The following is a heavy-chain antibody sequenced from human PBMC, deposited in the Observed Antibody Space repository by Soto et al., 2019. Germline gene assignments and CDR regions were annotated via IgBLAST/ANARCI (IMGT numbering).Heavy chain of an antibody. V-gene: IGHV1-24*01. CDR2: FDPEDGET. CDR1: GYILTELS. J-gene: IGHJ4*02. Sequence: APVKVSCKVSGYILTELSMHWVRQAPGKGLEWMGGFDPEDGETIYAQKFQGRVTMTEDTSTDTAYMELSSLRSEDTAVYYCAALARYYFDYWGQGTLVTVSS. CDR3: AALARYYFDY.